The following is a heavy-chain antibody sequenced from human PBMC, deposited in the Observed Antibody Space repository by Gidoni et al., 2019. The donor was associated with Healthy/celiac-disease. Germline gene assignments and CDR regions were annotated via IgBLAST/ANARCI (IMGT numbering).Heavy chain of an antibody. D-gene: IGHD3-10*01. V-gene: IGHV5-10-1*03. Sequence: EVQLMQSGEEVKKPGESLRISETGSGDSFSSYWISWVRQMPGKGLEWMGRIDPSDSYTNYSPSFQGHVTISADKSISTAYLQWSSLKASDTAMYYGASQRKGSVFAPWGQGTLVTVSS. J-gene: IGHJ5*02. CDR2: IDPSDSYT. CDR3: ASQRKGSVFAP. CDR1: GDSFSSYW.